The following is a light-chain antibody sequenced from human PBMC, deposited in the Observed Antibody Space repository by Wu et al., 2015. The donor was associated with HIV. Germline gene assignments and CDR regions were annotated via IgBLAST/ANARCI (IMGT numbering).Light chain of an antibody. J-gene: IGKJ1*01. CDR2: SIS. CDR3: HQYRTWPLT. Sequence: VMTQSPATLSVSPGERASLSCRASQTVSTDFAWYHQKPGQAPRLLMYSISVRATGVPARFTGSGSGTEFTLTISSMQSEDFGIYYCHQYRTWPLTFGQGTKGGSQ. CDR1: QTVSTD. V-gene: IGKV3-15*01.